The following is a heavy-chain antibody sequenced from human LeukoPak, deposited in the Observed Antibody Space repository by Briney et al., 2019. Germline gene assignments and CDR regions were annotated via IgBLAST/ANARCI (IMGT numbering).Heavy chain of an antibody. CDR3: AKDGLAGGYCSGGSCYSYDY. CDR2: ISGSGGST. D-gene: IGHD2-15*01. Sequence: ETLSLTCAVSGDSISGSYWWSWVRQAPGKGLEWVSAISGSGGSTYYADSVKGRFTISRDNSKNTLYLQMNSLRAEDTAVYYCAKDGLAGGYCSGGSCYSYDYWGQGTLVTVSS. CDR1: GDSISGSYW. V-gene: IGHV3-23*01. J-gene: IGHJ4*02.